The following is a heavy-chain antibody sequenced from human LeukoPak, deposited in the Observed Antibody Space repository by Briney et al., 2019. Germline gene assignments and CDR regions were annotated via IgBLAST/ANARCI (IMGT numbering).Heavy chain of an antibody. CDR3: ARGSRYYYDSSGYYNY. J-gene: IGHJ4*02. CDR2: ISSSSSYI. V-gene: IGHV3-21*01. D-gene: IGHD3-22*01. CDR1: GFTFSSYS. Sequence: GGSLRLSCAASGFTFSSYSMNWVRQAPGKGLEWVSSISSSSSYIYYADSVKGRFTISRDNAKNTLYLQMNSLRAEDTAVYYCARGSRYYYDSSGYYNYWGQGTLVTVSS.